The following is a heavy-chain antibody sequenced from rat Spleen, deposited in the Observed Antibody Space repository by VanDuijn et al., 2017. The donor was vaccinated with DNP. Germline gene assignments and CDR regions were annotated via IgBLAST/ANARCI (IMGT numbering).Heavy chain of an antibody. V-gene: IGHV5-58*01. CDR1: GFTFSGYW. CDR3: AKDLQWYARDA. D-gene: IGHD1-1*01. CDR2: INPDGATT. Sequence: EVQLVETGGGSVQPGRSLKLSCVVSGFTFSGYWMFWIRQAPGKGLEWVASINPDGATTHYSDSVRGRFTISRDNVENTVYLQMNSLRSGDTATYYGAKDLQWYARDAWGQGTSVSVSS. J-gene: IGHJ4*01.